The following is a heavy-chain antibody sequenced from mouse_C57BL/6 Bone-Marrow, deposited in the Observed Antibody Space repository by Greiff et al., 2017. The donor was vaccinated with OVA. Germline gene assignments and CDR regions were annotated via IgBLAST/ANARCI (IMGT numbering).Heavy chain of an antibody. J-gene: IGHJ1*03. CDR2: IWSDGST. CDR1: GFSLTSYG. D-gene: IGHD1-1*01. V-gene: IGHV2-6-1*01. CDR3: ARQGYYGSTWYFDV. Sequence: QVQLKQSGPGLVAPSQSLSITCTVSGFSLTSYGVHWVRQPPGKGLEWLVVIWSDGSTTYYSALKSRLSISTDNSKSQVFLNMNSLQTDDTAMYYCARQGYYGSTWYFDVWGTGTTVTVSS.